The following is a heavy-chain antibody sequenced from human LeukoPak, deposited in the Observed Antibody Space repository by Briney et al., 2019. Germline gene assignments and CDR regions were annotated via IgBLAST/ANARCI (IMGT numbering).Heavy chain of an antibody. Sequence: GGSLRLSCAASGFTFSSYEMNWVRQAPGKGLEWVSYISSSGSTIYYADSVKGRFTISRDNAKNSLYLQMNSLRAEDTAVYYCAPRDDILTGYPKPYYYYGMDVWGQGTTVTVSS. D-gene: IGHD3-9*01. CDR3: APRDDILTGYPKPYYYYGMDV. CDR2: ISSSGSTI. CDR1: GFTFSSYE. J-gene: IGHJ6*02. V-gene: IGHV3-48*03.